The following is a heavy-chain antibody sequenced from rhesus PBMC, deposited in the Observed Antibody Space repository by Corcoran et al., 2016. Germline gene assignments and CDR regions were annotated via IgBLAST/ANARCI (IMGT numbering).Heavy chain of an antibody. V-gene: IGHV4-147*01. CDR3: ARRLATVTLSYFDY. CDR1: GGSISSNY. J-gene: IGHJ4*01. Sequence: QVQLQESGPGLGKPLETLSLTCAVSGGSISSNYWRWIRPPHGKGLAWIGYIYGGGESTSYNPSLKSRVTISTDTSKNQFSLKLSSVTAADTAVYYCARRLATVTLSYFDYWGQGVLVTVSS. CDR2: IYGGGEST. D-gene: IGHD5-36*02.